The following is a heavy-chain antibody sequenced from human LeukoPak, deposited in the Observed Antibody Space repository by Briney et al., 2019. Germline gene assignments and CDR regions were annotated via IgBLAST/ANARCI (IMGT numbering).Heavy chain of an antibody. Sequence: SETLSLTCTVSGGSISSYYWSWIRQPPGKGLEWIGYIYTSGRTNYNPSLKSRVTISVDTSKNQFSLKLSSVTAADTAVYYCARRNYDILTGYWIFFDYWGQGTLVTVSS. CDR1: GGSISSYY. V-gene: IGHV4-4*09. J-gene: IGHJ4*02. D-gene: IGHD3-9*01. CDR2: IYTSGRT. CDR3: ARRNYDILTGYWIFFDY.